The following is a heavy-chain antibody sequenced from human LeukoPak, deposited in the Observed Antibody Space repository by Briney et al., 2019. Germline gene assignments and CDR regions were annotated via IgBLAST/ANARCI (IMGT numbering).Heavy chain of an antibody. CDR2: IGTAGDT. CDR3: ARGGWELQEAFDI. D-gene: IGHD1-26*01. V-gene: IGHV3-13*01. J-gene: IGHJ3*02. Sequence: PGGSLRLSCAASGFTFSSYDMHWVRQATGKGLEWVSAIGTAGDTYYPGSVKGRFTISRENAKNSLYLQMNSLRAGDTAVYYCARGGWELQEAFDIWGQGTMVTVSS. CDR1: GFTFSSYD.